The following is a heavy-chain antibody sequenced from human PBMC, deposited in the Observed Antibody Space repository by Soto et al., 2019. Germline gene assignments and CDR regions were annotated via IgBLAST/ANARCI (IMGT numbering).Heavy chain of an antibody. V-gene: IGHV4-28*01. CDR3: ARYMSAADTHWFDP. CDR2: IHHSGRT. D-gene: IGHD6-13*01. J-gene: IGHJ5*02. CDR1: GYYISSGNW. Sequence: SSETLSLTCAVSGYYISSGNWWGWIRQPPGKGLEWIGYIHHSGRTYYNPSLKSRITMSVDTSKNQFSLKLSSVTAVDTAVYYCARYMSAADTHWFDPWGQGTLVTVSS.